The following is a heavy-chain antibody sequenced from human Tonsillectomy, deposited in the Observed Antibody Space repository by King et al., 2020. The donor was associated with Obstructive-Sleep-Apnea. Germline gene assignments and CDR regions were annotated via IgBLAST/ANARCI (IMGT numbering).Heavy chain of an antibody. CDR1: GFNFATYA. D-gene: IGHD3-10*01. J-gene: IGHJ3*02. V-gene: IGHV3-30-3*01. Sequence: VQLVESGGGVVQPGRSLRLSCAASGFNFATYAMHWVRQAPGEGLEWGAFISYDGTNKYYAYSVKGRFTISRDNSKNTLYLQMNSLRAEDTAVYYCPSTTGEWFGELTGAFDIWGQGTMVTVSS. CDR3: PSTTGEWFGELTGAFDI. CDR2: ISYDGTNK.